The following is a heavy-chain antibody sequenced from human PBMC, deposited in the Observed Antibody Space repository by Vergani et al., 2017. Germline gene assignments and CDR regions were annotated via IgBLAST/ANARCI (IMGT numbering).Heavy chain of an antibody. D-gene: IGHD6-13*01. CDR2: INEDGSRQ. CDR1: GFSFSSFG. V-gene: IGHV3-7*03. Sequence: VQLVESGGGVVQPGRSLRLSCAASGFSFSSFGFHWVRQAPGKGLEWVANINEDGSRQYYVDSVRGRFTISRDNTKNSLYLQMNSLRAEDTALYYCVKDIAASGNYWYFDLWGRGTLVTVSS. CDR3: VKDIAASGNYWYFDL. J-gene: IGHJ2*01.